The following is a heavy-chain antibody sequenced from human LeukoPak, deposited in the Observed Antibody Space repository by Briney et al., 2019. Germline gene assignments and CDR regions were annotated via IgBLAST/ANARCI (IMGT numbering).Heavy chain of an antibody. Sequence: PSETLSLTCSVSGGSISSSSYYWGWIRQPPGKGLEWIGSIYYSGSTYYNPSLKSRVTISVDTSKNQFSLKLSSVTAADTAVYYCARYSTEYCSGGSCYRANTFDIWGQGTMVTVSS. V-gene: IGHV4-39*07. D-gene: IGHD2-15*01. CDR2: IYYSGST. CDR3: ARYSTEYCSGGSCYRANTFDI. CDR1: GGSISSSSYY. J-gene: IGHJ3*02.